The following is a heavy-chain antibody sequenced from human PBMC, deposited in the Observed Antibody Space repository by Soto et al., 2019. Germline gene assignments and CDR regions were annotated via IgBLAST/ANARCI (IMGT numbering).Heavy chain of an antibody. CDR2: ISGSGGST. CDR3: AKGGHDSSGGSIDY. J-gene: IGHJ4*02. CDR1: GFTFSSYA. D-gene: IGHD3-22*01. Sequence: EVQLLESGGGLVQPGGSLRLSCAASGFTFSSYAMSWVRQAPGKGLEWVSAISGSGGSTYYADSVKGRFTISRDNSKNTLYVQMNSLRAEDTAVYYCAKGGHDSSGGSIDYWGQGTLVTVSS. V-gene: IGHV3-23*01.